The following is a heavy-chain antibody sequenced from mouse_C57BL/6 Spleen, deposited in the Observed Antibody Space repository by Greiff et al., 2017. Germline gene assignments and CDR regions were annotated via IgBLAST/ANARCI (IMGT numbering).Heavy chain of an antibody. CDR3: ARRGITTVVATDYWYFDV. J-gene: IGHJ1*03. CDR2: IDPNSGGT. D-gene: IGHD1-1*01. Sequence: QVQLQQSGAELVKPGASVKLSCKASGYTFTSYWMHWVKQRPGRGLEWIGRIDPNSGGTKYNEKFKSKATLTVDKPSSTAYMQLSSLTSEDSAVYYCARRGITTVVATDYWYFDVWGTGTTVTVSS. V-gene: IGHV1-72*01. CDR1: GYTFTSYW.